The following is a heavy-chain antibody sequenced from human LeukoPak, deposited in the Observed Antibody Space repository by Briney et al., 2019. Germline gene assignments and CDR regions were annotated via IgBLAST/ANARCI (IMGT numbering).Heavy chain of an antibody. D-gene: IGHD3-16*01. J-gene: IGHJ4*02. V-gene: IGHV3-30-3*01. CDR1: GFTFSSYA. CDR3: ARGDRGEYFDY. Sequence: GGSLRLSCAASGFTFSSYAMHWVRQAPGKGLEWVAVISYDGSNKYYTDSVKGRFTISRDNSKNTLYLQMNSLRAEDTAVYYCARGDRGEYFDYWGQGTLVTVSS. CDR2: ISYDGSNK.